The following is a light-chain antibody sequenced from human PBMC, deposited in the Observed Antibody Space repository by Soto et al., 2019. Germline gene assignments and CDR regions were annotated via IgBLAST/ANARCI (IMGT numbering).Light chain of an antibody. CDR3: CSYAGSSTCPGV. CDR1: SSDVGSYNL. V-gene: IGLV2-23*01. Sequence: QSALTQPASVSGSPGQSITISCTGTSSDVGSYNLVSWYQQHPGKAPKLMIYEGSKRPSGVSNRFSGSKSGNTASLTISGLQAEDEADYYCCSYAGSSTCPGVFGAGTKGTVL. J-gene: IGLJ3*02. CDR2: EGS.